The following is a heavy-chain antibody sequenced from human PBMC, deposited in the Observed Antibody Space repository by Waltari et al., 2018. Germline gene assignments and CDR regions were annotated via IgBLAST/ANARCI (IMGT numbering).Heavy chain of an antibody. Sequence: EVRLVESGGGLVQPGGSLRLSCSASGFDFSNQWMSWVRQAPGKGAEWVANIRPDDSERFYVGSVKGRFTISRDNAKKSLYLEMNSLRAEDTALYYCARDWAYGFDVWGQGTTVSVSS. CDR3: ARDWAYGFDV. V-gene: IGHV3-7*01. J-gene: IGHJ3*01. D-gene: IGHD7-27*01. CDR2: IRPDDSER. CDR1: GFDFSNQW.